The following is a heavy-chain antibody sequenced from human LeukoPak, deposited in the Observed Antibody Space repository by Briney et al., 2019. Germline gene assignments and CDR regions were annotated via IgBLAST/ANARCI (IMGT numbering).Heavy chain of an antibody. J-gene: IGHJ4*02. CDR2: ISGSGGST. D-gene: IGHD2-2*01. CDR1: GFTFSSYA. CDR3: ASSSTSSNQLLFDY. V-gene: IGHV3-23*01. Sequence: GGSLRLSCAASGFTFSSYAMSWVRQAPGKGLEWVSAISGSGGSTYYADSVKGRFTVSRDNSKNTLYLQMNSLRAEDTAVYYCASSSTSSNQLLFDYWGQGTLVTVSS.